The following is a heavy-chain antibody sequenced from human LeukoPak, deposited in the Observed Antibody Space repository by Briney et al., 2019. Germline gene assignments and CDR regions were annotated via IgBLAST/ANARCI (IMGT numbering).Heavy chain of an antibody. CDR2: IKQDGSEK. V-gene: IGHV3-7*01. CDR1: GLTFNNYW. CDR3: ARGKYDSSGYPLLGFDY. Sequence: GGSLRLSCAASGLTFNNYWMNWVRQAPGKGLEWVANIKQDGSEKKYVDSVKGRFTVSRDNAKKSLYLQMNSLRAEDTAVYYCARGKYDSSGYPLLGFDYWGQGTLVTVSS. J-gene: IGHJ4*02. D-gene: IGHD3-22*01.